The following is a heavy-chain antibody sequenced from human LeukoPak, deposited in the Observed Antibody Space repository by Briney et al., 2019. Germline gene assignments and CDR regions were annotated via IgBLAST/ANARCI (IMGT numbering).Heavy chain of an antibody. D-gene: IGHD3-16*01. CDR2: IYYSGST. CDR3: ARGKVYFDY. CDR1: VGSISSYY. V-gene: IGHV4-59*01. Sequence: SGTLSLTCTVSVGSISSYYWSWIRQSPGKGLECIGYIYYSGSTNYNPSLKRRVTMSVDTSKNQFSLKLTSVTAADTAVYYCARGKVYFDYWGQGALVT. J-gene: IGHJ4*02.